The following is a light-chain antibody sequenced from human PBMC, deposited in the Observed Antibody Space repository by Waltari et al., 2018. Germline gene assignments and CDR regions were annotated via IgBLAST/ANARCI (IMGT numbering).Light chain of an antibody. CDR3: CSYAGGSAFVV. CDR2: EGS. CDR1: SRDVGSSNL. V-gene: IGLV2-23*03. J-gene: IGLJ2*01. Sequence: QSALTQPASLSGSPGQSITISCTGTSRDVGSSNLVSWHQQHPGKAPKLIIYEGSKRPSGVSNRFSGSKSGNTASLTISGLQAEDEADYHCCSYAGGSAFVVFGGGTKLTVL.